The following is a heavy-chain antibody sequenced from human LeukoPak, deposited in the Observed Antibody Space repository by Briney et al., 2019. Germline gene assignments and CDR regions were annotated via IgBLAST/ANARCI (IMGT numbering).Heavy chain of an antibody. CDR3: ARWVGGSYSVRSFDY. CDR1: GGSISSSSYY. V-gene: IGHV4-39*07. CDR2: IYYSGST. D-gene: IGHD1-26*01. Sequence: SETLSLTCTVSGGSISSSSYYWGWIRQPPGKGLEWIGSIYYSGSTYYNPSLKSRVTISVDTSKNQFSLKLSSVTAADTAVYYCARWVGGSYSVRSFDYWGQGTLVTVSS. J-gene: IGHJ4*02.